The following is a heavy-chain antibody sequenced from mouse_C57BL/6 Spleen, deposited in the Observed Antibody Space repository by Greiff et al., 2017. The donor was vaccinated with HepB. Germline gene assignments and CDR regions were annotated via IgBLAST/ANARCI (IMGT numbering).Heavy chain of an antibody. CDR2: INYDGSST. D-gene: IGHD2-2*01. Sequence: EVKLMESEGGLVQPGSSMKLSCTASGFTFSDYYMAWVRQVPEKGLEWVANINYDGSSTYYLDSLKSRFIISRDNAKNILYLQMSSLKSEDTATYYCARDPGGYDGHYFDYWGQGTTLTVSS. CDR3: ARDPGGYDGHYFDY. J-gene: IGHJ2*01. CDR1: GFTFSDYY. V-gene: IGHV5-16*01.